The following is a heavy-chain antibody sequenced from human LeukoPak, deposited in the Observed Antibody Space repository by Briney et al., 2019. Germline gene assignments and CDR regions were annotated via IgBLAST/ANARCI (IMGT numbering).Heavy chain of an antibody. V-gene: IGHV3-53*01. D-gene: IGHD1-26*01. Sequence: PGGSLRLSCAASGFTVSSNYMSWVRQAPGKGLEWVSLIYRGGNTYYVDSVKGRLTISRDNSKNTLYLQMNSLRVEDTAVYYCALAGDFYYMDAWGKGTTVTVSS. CDR2: IYRGGNT. J-gene: IGHJ6*03. CDR3: ALAGDFYYMDA. CDR1: GFTVSSNY.